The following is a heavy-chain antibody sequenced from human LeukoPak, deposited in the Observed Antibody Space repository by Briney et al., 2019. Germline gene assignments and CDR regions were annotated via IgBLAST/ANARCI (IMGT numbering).Heavy chain of an antibody. V-gene: IGHV3-48*03. J-gene: IGHJ4*02. CDR2: ISSSGSTI. CDR3: VRDPDALDY. Sequence: GGSLRLSCAASGFIFSSYEMNWVRQAPGKGLEWVSYISSSGSTIYYADSVKGRFTISRDNAKNSLFLQMNSLRDEDTAVYYCVRDPDALDYWGQGTLVTVSS. D-gene: IGHD2-2*01. CDR1: GFIFSSYE.